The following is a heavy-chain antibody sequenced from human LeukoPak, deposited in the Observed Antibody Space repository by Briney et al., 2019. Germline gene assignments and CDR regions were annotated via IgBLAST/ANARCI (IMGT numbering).Heavy chain of an antibody. Sequence: SETLSLTCTVSGGSISSGGYYWSWIRQHSGKGLEWIGYIYYSGSTYYNPSLKSRVTISVDTSKNQFSLKLSSVTAADTAVYYCASSYYYDSSGSGAFDIWGQGTMVTVSS. D-gene: IGHD3-22*01. J-gene: IGHJ3*02. CDR3: ASSYYYDSSGSGAFDI. CDR2: IYYSGST. V-gene: IGHV4-31*03. CDR1: GGSISSGGYY.